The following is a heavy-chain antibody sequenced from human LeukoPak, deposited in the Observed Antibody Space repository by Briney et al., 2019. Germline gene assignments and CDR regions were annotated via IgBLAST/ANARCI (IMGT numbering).Heavy chain of an antibody. CDR3: AREGDYDRSIDY. V-gene: IGHV1-18*01. Sequence: ASETVSFTASGYTFTSYGISWVRQAPGQGREWMGWISAYNGNTNYAQKLQGRVTMTTDTSTSTAYMELRSLRSDDTAVYYCAREGDYDRSIDYWGQGTLVTVSS. CDR2: ISAYNGNT. J-gene: IGHJ4*02. CDR1: GYTFTSYG. D-gene: IGHD4-17*01.